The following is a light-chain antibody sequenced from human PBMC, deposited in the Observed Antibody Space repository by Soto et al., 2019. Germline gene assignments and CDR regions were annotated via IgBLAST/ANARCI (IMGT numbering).Light chain of an antibody. Sequence: DIQMTQSPSSLSASVGDRVTITCRASESINRHLNWYQQKPGKAPKHLIYAASSLQNGVPSRSSGSGSGTDFTLTISNLQPEDFATYYCQQIYSTLSITLGPGTRLQI. CDR1: ESINRH. V-gene: IGKV1-39*01. CDR3: QQIYSTLSIT. CDR2: AAS. J-gene: IGKJ5*01.